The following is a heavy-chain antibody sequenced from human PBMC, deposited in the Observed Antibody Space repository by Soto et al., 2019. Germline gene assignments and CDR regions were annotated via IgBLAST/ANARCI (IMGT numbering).Heavy chain of an antibody. Sequence: GGSLRLSCAASGFTFSSYAMSWVRQALGKGLEWVSAISGSGGSTYYADSVKGRFTISRDNSKNTLYLQMNSLRAEDTAVYYCAKDRTAADGGSYYDYYYYGMDVWGQGTTVTVSS. J-gene: IGHJ6*02. CDR1: GFTFSSYA. D-gene: IGHD1-26*01. V-gene: IGHV3-23*01. CDR2: ISGSGGST. CDR3: AKDRTAADGGSYYDYYYYGMDV.